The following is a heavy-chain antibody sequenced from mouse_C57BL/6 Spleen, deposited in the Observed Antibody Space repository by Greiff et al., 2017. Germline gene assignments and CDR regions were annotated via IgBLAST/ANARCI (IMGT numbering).Heavy chain of an antibody. V-gene: IGHV1-82*01. Sequence: VQLQQSGPELVKPGASVKISCKASGYAFSSSWMKWVKQRPGKGLEWIGRIYPGDGDTNYNGKFKGKATLTADKTSSTAYMQLSSLTSEGSAVYCCARRLDYFGYWGQGTTLTVSS. CDR1: GYAFSSSW. CDR3: ARRLDYFGY. CDR2: IYPGDGDT. J-gene: IGHJ2*01.